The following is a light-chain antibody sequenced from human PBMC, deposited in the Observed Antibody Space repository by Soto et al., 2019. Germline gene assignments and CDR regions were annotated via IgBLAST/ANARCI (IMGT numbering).Light chain of an antibody. V-gene: IGLV1-44*01. CDR3: QSYDPTLRTSL. Sequence: QLVLTQPPSASGTPGQRVTISCSGSSSNIGSNTVSWYQQLPQRAPKLLIFSNNQRPSGVPDRFSGSKSGTSASLAIAGLQADDEADYYCQSYDPTLRTSLFGGGTQLTVL. J-gene: IGLJ2*01. CDR1: SSNIGSNT. CDR2: SNN.